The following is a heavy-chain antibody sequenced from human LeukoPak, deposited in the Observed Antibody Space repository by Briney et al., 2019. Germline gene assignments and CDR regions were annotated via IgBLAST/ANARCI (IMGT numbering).Heavy chain of an antibody. V-gene: IGHV4-4*07. CDR3: AGTTIFGVVNRQNAFDI. Sequence: SETLSLTCTVSGGSISSYYWSWIRRPAGKGLEWIGRIYTSGSTNYNPSLKSRVTMSVDTSKNQFSLKLSSVTAADTAVYYCAGTTIFGVVNRQNAFDIWGQGTMVTVSS. D-gene: IGHD3-3*01. J-gene: IGHJ3*02. CDR1: GGSISSYY. CDR2: IYTSGST.